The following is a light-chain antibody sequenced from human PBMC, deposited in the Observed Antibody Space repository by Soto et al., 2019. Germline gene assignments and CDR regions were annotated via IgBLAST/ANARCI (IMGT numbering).Light chain of an antibody. V-gene: IGKV3-15*01. CDR1: QSITRN. Sequence: EIVLTQSPATLSLSPGERATLSCRASQSITRNLAWYQQSPGQAPRLLIYGASTRATGIPARFSGSGSGTEFTLTITSLQSEDFAVYYCQQYNNWPRTFGQGTKVDI. CDR2: GAS. J-gene: IGKJ1*01. CDR3: QQYNNWPRT.